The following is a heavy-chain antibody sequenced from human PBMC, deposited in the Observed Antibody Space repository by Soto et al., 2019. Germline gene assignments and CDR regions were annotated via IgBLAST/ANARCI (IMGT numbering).Heavy chain of an antibody. V-gene: IGHV1-3*05. J-gene: IGHJ6*02. CDR2: INAGNGNT. CDR3: ASDPSYYGMDV. Sequence: QVQLVQSGAEEKKPGASVKVSCKASGYTFTSYARHWVRQAPGQRLEWMGWINAGNGNTKYSQKFQGRVTITSDTSASSGYMALSSLRSEDTAVYYCASDPSYYGMDVWGQGTTVTVSS. CDR1: GYTFTSYA.